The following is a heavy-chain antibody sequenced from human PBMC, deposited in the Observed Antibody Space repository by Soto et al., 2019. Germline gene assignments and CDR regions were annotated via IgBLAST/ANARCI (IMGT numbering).Heavy chain of an antibody. D-gene: IGHD4-17*01. Sequence: QVQLVQSGAEVKKPGSSVKVSCKASGGTFSSYAISWVRQAPGQGLEWMGGIIPIFGTANYAQKFQGRVTITADESTSTAYMELSSLRSEDTAAYYCARDQATVVTPQLKPSVFDYWGQGTLVTVSS. V-gene: IGHV1-69*12. CDR2: IIPIFGTA. CDR1: GGTFSSYA. CDR3: ARDQATVVTPQLKPSVFDY. J-gene: IGHJ4*02.